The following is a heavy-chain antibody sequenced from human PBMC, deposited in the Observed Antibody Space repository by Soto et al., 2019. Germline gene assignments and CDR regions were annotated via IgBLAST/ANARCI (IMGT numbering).Heavy chain of an antibody. J-gene: IGHJ3*02. CDR1: GFIFDDYG. CDR3: AKAGGLADI. CDR2: ISWNSGRI. D-gene: IGHD3-10*01. Sequence: EVQLVESGGGLVQPGRSLRLSCVASGFIFDDYGMFWVRQTPGKGLEWVAGISWNSGRIDYADSVKGRFTISRDNAKNSLYLQMNSLRTEDTDLYYCAKAGGLADIWGQGTMVIVS. V-gene: IGHV3-9*01.